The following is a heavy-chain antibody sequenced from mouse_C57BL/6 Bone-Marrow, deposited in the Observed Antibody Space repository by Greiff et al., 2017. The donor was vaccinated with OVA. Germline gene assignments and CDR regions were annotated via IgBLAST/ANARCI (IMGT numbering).Heavy chain of an antibody. J-gene: IGHJ3*01. CDR1: GFSLTSYG. V-gene: IGHV2-5*01. Sequence: VQLQQSGPGLVQPSQCLSITCTVSGFSLTSYGVHWVRQSPGKGLEWLGVIWRGGSTDYNAAFMSRLSITKDNSKSQIFFKMNSLQADDAAIDYCARDPYGYDGAWFAYWGQGTLVTVSA. CDR2: IWRGGST. D-gene: IGHD2-2*01. CDR3: ARDPYGYDGAWFAY.